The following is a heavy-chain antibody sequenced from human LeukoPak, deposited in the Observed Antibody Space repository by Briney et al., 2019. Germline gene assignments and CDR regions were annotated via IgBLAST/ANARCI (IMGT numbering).Heavy chain of an antibody. J-gene: IGHJ4*02. CDR2: ISGSGGST. CDR1: GFTFSSYA. D-gene: IGHD3-10*01. CDR3: AKASPYYYGSGHFDY. V-gene: IGHV3-23*01. Sequence: AGGSLRLSCAASGFTFSSYAMSWVRQAPGKGPEWVSSISGSGGSTYYADSVKGRFTISRDNSKNTLYLQMNSLRAEDTAVYYCAKASPYYYGSGHFDYWGQGTLVTVSS.